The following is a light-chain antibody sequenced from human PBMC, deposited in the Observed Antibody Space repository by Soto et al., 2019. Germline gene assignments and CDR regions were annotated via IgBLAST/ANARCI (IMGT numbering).Light chain of an antibody. V-gene: IGKV3-20*01. CDR1: QSVNNNY. J-gene: IGKJ2*01. CDR2: AAS. CDR3: QQYGSSPYT. Sequence: EIVLTQSPGTLSLSPGERATLSCRASQSVNNNYLGWYQQKPGQAPRLLIKAASSRATDIPDRFSGSGSGTDFTLTINRVEPEYFAVYYCQQYGSSPYTFGQGTKLEIK.